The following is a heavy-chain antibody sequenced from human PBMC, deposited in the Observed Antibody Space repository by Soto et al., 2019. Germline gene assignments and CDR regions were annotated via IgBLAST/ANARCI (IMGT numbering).Heavy chain of an antibody. CDR1: GGSISSSSYY. CDR2: IYYNGNT. Sequence: SETLSLTCTVSGGSISSSSYYWGWIRQPPGKGLEWIGSIYYNGNTNYAQKLQGRVTMTTDTSTSTAYMELRSLRSDDTAVYYCARDREVVPAAPIGEAYYYYYYMDVWGKGTTVTVSS. D-gene: IGHD2-2*01. CDR3: ARDREVVPAAPIGEAYYYYYYMDV. J-gene: IGHJ6*03. V-gene: IGHV4-39*02.